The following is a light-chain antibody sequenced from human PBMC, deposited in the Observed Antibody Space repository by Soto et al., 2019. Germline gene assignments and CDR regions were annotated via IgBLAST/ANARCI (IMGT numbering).Light chain of an antibody. Sequence: QSVLTQPPSVSGAPGQRVTISCTGSSSNIGAGYDVHWYQQLPGTAPKLLIYGNSNRHSGVPDRFYGSKSGTSASLAITGLQAEDEADYYCQSYDSSLSTYVFGTGTKVTVL. CDR3: QSYDSSLSTYV. V-gene: IGLV1-40*01. CDR2: GNS. CDR1: SSNIGAGYD. J-gene: IGLJ1*01.